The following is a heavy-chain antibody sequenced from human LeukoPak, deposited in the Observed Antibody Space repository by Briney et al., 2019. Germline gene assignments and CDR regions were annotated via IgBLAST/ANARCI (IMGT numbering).Heavy chain of an antibody. CDR2: INHSGYT. J-gene: IGHJ4*02. Sequence: SETLSLTCAVSGVSFDDYYWAWVHQTPGKGLEWIGEINHSGYTNDSPSLKSRVTLSIDTSRKQFSLNLRSVTVADAGIYYCTRMTTGHDYWGQGTLDTVSS. CDR3: TRMTTGHDY. CDR1: GVSFDDYY. V-gene: IGHV4-34*01. D-gene: IGHD4-17*01.